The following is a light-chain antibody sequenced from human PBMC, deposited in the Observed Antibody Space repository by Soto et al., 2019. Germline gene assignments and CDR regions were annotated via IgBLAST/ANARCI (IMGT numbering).Light chain of an antibody. V-gene: IGKV3-20*01. CDR3: QQYGSSGT. Sequence: EIVLTQSPGTLSLSPGERATLSCRASQSVSNNYLAWYQQKPGQAPRLLIYGASNRATGIPDRFSGSGSGTDFTLNISRLEPEDFAVNYCQQYGSSGTFGQGTKVEIK. CDR2: GAS. CDR1: QSVSNNY. J-gene: IGKJ1*01.